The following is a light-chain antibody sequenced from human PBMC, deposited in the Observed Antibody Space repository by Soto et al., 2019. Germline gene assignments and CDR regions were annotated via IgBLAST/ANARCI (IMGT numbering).Light chain of an antibody. J-gene: IGLJ1*01. Sequence: QSVLTQPASVSGSPGQSITISCTGTSSDVGGYNYVSWYQQHPGKAPKLMIYDVSNRPSGVSDRFSGSKSDNTASLTTSGLEAEDEADYYCSSYTSSSAPLVFGTGTKVTVL. V-gene: IGLV2-14*03. CDR3: SSYTSSSAPLV. CDR2: DVS. CDR1: SSDVGGYNY.